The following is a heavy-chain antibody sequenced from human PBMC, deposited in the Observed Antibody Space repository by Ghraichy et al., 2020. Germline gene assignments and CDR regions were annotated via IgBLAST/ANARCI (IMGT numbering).Heavy chain of an antibody. Sequence: ASVKVSCKASGYTFSSYGISWVRQAPGKGLEWMGRINTYNENPNYAQRLQGKGNTNYAQSLQGRVTLTTDMSTSTAYMELRSLRSDDTAVYYCARDPRTGWPFDYWGQGTLVSVSS. CDR1: GYTFSSYG. CDR3: ARDPRTGWPFDY. J-gene: IGHJ4*02. D-gene: IGHD3/OR15-3a*01. V-gene: IGHV1-18*04. CDR2: INTYNENPNYAQRLQGKGNT.